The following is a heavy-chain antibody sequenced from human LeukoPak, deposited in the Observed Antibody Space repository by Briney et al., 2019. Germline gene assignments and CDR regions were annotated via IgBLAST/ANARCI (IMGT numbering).Heavy chain of an antibody. CDR3: TTVAYYYDSSGYSEAFDI. D-gene: IGHD3-22*01. CDR1: GFTFSNAW. Sequence: GGSLRLSCAASGFTFSNAWMSWVRQAPGKGLEWVGRIKSKTDGGTTDYAAPVKGRFTISRDDSKNTLYLQMNSLKTEDTAVYYCTTVAYYYDSSGYSEAFDIWGQGTMVTVSS. J-gene: IGHJ3*02. V-gene: IGHV3-15*01. CDR2: IKSKTDGGTT.